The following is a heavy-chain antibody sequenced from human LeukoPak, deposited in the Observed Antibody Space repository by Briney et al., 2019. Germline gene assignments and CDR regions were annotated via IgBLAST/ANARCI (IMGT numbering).Heavy chain of an antibody. V-gene: IGHV3-30*04. Sequence: GGSLRLSCAASGFTFSSYAMHWVRQAPGKGLEGVAVISYDGSNKYYADSVKGRFTISRDNAKNSLYLQMNSLRAEDTAVYYCARELRGYSGYDYKGGLDYWGQGTLVTVSS. CDR3: ARELRGYSGYDYKGGLDY. D-gene: IGHD5-12*01. CDR2: ISYDGSNK. CDR1: GFTFSSYA. J-gene: IGHJ4*02.